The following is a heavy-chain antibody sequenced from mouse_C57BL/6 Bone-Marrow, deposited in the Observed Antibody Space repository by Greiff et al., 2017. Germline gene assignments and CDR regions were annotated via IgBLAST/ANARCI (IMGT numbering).Heavy chain of an antibody. CDR2: IDPSDSYT. CDR3: AVGFDY. Sequence: QVQLQQPGAELVMPGASVKLSCKASGYTFTSYWMHWLKQRPGQGLEWIGEIDPSDSYTNYNQKFKGKSTLTVDKSSSTAYVQLSSLTSEDSAVYYCAVGFDYWGQGTTLTVSS. V-gene: IGHV1-69*01. D-gene: IGHD1-1*02. J-gene: IGHJ2*01. CDR1: GYTFTSYW.